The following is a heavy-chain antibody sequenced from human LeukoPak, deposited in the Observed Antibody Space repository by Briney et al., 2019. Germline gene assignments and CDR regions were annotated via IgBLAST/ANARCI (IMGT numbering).Heavy chain of an antibody. D-gene: IGHD6-19*01. V-gene: IGHV1-69*04. Sequence: SVKVSCKASGYTFTGYYMHWVRQAPGQGLEWMGRIIPILGIANYAQKVQGRVTITADKSTSTAYMELSSLRSEDTAVYYCARAPRSVAGTGWFDPWGQGTLVTVSS. J-gene: IGHJ5*02. CDR3: ARAPRSVAGTGWFDP. CDR1: GYTFTGYY. CDR2: IIPILGIA.